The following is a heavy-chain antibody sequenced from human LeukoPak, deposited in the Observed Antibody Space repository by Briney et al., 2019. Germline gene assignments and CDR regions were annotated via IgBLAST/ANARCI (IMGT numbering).Heavy chain of an antibody. V-gene: IGHV1-8*02. D-gene: IGHD6-13*01. CDR1: GYTFTSYY. Sequence: GASVKVSCKASGYTFTSYYMHWVRQAPGQGLEWMGWMNPNSGNTGYAQKFQGRVTMTRNTSISTAYMELSSLRSEDTAVYYCARADSSSWYGPYLFDYWGQGTLVTVSS. J-gene: IGHJ4*02. CDR2: MNPNSGNT. CDR3: ARADSSSWYGPYLFDY.